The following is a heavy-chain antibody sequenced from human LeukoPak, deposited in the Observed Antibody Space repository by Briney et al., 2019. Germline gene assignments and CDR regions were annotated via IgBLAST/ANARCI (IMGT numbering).Heavy chain of an antibody. CDR3: ARVPVYDSSGYYYSGQFDP. D-gene: IGHD3-22*01. CDR2: IIPIFGTA. CDR1: GGTFSSYA. J-gene: IGHJ5*02. Sequence: SVKVSCRASGGTFSSYAISWVRQAPGQGLEWMGGIIPIFGTANYAQKFQGRVTITADESTSTAYMELSSLRSEDTAVYYCARVPVYDSSGYYYSGQFDPWGQGTLVTVSS. V-gene: IGHV1-69*13.